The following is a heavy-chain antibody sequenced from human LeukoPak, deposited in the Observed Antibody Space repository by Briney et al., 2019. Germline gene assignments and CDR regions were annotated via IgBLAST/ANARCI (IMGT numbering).Heavy chain of an antibody. D-gene: IGHD2-8*01. CDR3: ARDLGYCTNGVCHTRFDY. J-gene: IGHJ4*02. CDR1: GGTFSSYA. Sequence: EASVKVSCTASGGTFSSYAISWVRPAPGQGLEWMGGIIPIFGTASYAQKFQGRVTITADESTSTAYMELSSLRSEDTAVYYCARDLGYCTNGVCHTRFDYWGQGTLVAVSS. V-gene: IGHV1-69*13. CDR2: IIPIFGTA.